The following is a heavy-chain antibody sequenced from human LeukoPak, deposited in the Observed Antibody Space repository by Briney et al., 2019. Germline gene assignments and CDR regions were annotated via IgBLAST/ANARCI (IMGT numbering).Heavy chain of an antibody. CDR1: GYTFTSYG. Sequence: ASVKVSCKASGYTFTSYGISWVRQAPGQGLEWMGWISAYNGNTNYAQKLQGRVTMTTDTSTSTAYTELRSLRSDDTAVYYCARAYYDILTGYEYYFDYWGQGTLVTVSS. CDR3: ARAYYDILTGYEYYFDY. V-gene: IGHV1-18*01. D-gene: IGHD3-9*01. J-gene: IGHJ4*02. CDR2: ISAYNGNT.